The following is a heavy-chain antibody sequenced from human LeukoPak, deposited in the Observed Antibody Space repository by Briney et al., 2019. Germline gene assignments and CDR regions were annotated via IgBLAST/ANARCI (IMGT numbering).Heavy chain of an antibody. D-gene: IGHD6-6*01. CDR3: ARGNSPKYSSSRSAFDI. Sequence: SETLSLTCTVSGDSISSYYWSWIRQPAGKALEWIGRIYTSGSSNYNPSLKSRVTMSVDTSKNQFSLKLSSVTAADTAVYYCARGNSPKYSSSRSAFDIWGQGTMVTVSS. CDR1: GDSISSYY. CDR2: IYTSGSS. J-gene: IGHJ3*02. V-gene: IGHV4-4*07.